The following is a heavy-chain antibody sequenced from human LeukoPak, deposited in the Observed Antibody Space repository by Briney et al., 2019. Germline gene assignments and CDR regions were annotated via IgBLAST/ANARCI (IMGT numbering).Heavy chain of an antibody. CDR3: ARGLRFLEWLLYLSGEDYYYYMDV. Sequence: GGSLRLSCAASGFTFDDYGMSWVRQAPGKGLEWVSGINWNGGSTGYADSVKGRFTISRDNAKNSLYLRMNSLRAEDTALYYCARGLRFLEWLLYLSGEDYYYYMDVWGKGTTVTVSS. J-gene: IGHJ6*03. V-gene: IGHV3-20*04. CDR2: INWNGGST. CDR1: GFTFDDYG. D-gene: IGHD3-3*01.